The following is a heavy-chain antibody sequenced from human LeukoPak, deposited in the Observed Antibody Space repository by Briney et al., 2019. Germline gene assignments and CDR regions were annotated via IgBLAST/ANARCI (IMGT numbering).Heavy chain of an antibody. V-gene: IGHV3-64*01. CDR2: ISSNGGST. D-gene: IGHD2-15*01. Sequence: GGSLRLSCAASGFTFSSYAMHWVRQAPGKGLKYVSAISSNGGSTYYANSVKGRFNISREYPKNTLYLQMGSLRAEAMAVYYCARSRWPAFDYWGQGTLVTVSS. CDR3: ARSRWPAFDY. CDR1: GFTFSSYA. J-gene: IGHJ4*02.